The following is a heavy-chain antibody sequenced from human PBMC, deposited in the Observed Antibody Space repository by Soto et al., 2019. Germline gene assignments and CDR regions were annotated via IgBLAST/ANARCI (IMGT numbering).Heavy chain of an antibody. CDR2: INAGNGNT. D-gene: IGHD6-19*01. CDR1: GYTFTSYA. CDR3: ARDKVAVAALDY. Sequence: QVQLVQCGAEVKKPGASVKVSCKASGYTFTSYAMHWVRQAPGQRLEWMGWINAGNGNTKYSQKFQGRVTITRDTSASTAYMELSSLRSEDTAVYYCARDKVAVAALDYWGQGTLVTVSS. J-gene: IGHJ4*02. V-gene: IGHV1-3*01.